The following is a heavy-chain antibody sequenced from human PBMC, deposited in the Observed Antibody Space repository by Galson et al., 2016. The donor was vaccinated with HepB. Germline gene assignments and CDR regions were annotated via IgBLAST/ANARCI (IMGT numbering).Heavy chain of an antibody. CDR2: ISSTSYI. D-gene: IGHD6-6*01. Sequence: SLRLSCAASGFTFSNYGMHWVRQAPGKGLEWVSSISSTSYIYYADSVKGRFTISRDNAKNSLYLQMNSLRAEDTAVYYCARGEEYSTSSGDYWGQGTLVTVSS. V-gene: IGHV3-21*01. CDR3: ARGEEYSTSSGDY. CDR1: GFTFSNYG. J-gene: IGHJ4*02.